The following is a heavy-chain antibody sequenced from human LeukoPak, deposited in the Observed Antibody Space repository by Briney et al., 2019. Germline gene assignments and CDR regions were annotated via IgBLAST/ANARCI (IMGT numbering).Heavy chain of an antibody. D-gene: IGHD5-18*01. V-gene: IGHV4-30-2*01. J-gene: IGHJ6*03. CDR3: ARLRAMVTYYYYYMDV. CDR1: GGSISSGGYS. Sequence: SETLSLTCAVSGGSISSGGYSWSWIRQPPGKGLEWIGYIYHSGSTYYNPSLKSRVTISVDTSKNQFSLKLSSVTAADTAVYYCARLRAMVTYYYYYMDVWGKGTTVTVSS. CDR2: IYHSGST.